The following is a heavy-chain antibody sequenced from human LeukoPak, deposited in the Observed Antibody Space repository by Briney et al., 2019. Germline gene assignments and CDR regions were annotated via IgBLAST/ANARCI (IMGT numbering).Heavy chain of an antibody. J-gene: IGHJ4*02. CDR1: GFTFSSYV. CDR2: ISSNGDNT. Sequence: GGSLRLSCSVSGFTFSSYVMHWVRKAPGKGLEYVSTISSNGDNTYYADSVKGRFTISRDNSKNTLYLQMSSLRADDTAVYYCVRGTGYWGQGTLVTVSS. CDR3: VRGTGY. V-gene: IGHV3-64D*06.